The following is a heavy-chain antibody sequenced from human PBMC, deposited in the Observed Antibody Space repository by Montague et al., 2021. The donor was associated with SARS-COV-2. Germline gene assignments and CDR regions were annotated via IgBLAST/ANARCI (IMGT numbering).Heavy chain of an antibody. D-gene: IGHD1-1*01. J-gene: IGHJ6*02. CDR2: TYYRSKWYN. V-gene: IGHV6-1*01. CDR1: GDSGSVKSAS. Sequence: CAISGDSGSVKSASWNWVRQSPARGLQCVGRTYYRSKWYNDYAVSVRGRVTINPDTSKNQCSLQLNSVTPEDTAIYYCTSGREGNYNVMDVWGQGTTVTVSS. CDR3: TSGREGNYNVMDV.